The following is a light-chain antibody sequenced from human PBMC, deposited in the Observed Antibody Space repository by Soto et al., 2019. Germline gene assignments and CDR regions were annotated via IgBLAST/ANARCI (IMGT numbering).Light chain of an antibody. Sequence: EIVLTHSPGTLSLSPGEEATLSCRASQSVSYNYLAWYQQKPGQAPRLVIYGASNRATGIPDRFRASGSGTDFTLTISRLEPEDFAVYYCQQYSRAPLTFGQGTRVETK. V-gene: IGKV3-20*01. CDR1: QSVSYNY. CDR3: QQYSRAPLT. J-gene: IGKJ1*01. CDR2: GAS.